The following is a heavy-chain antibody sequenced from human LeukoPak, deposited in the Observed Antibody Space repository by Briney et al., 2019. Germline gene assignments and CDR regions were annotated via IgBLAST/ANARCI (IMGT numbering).Heavy chain of an antibody. CDR2: IYYSGST. D-gene: IGHD2-2*01. J-gene: IGHJ5*02. V-gene: IGHV4-39*07. Sequence: PSETLSLTCTVSGGSISSSSYYWSWIRQPPGKGLEWSGSIYYSGSTYYNPSLKSRVTISVDTSKNQFSLKLSSVTAADTAVYYCARDMIVVVPAAIERWFDPWGQGTLVTVSS. CDR3: ARDMIVVVPAAIERWFDP. CDR1: GGSISSSSYY.